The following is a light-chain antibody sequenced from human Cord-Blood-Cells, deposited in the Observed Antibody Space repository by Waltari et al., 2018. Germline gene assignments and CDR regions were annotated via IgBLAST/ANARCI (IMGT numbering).Light chain of an antibody. Sequence: QSALTQPPSASGSPGQSLTISRPGTSSDVGGYNSVYWYQHHPGKAPKLKLYEVSQRPSGVPDRFSGSKCGNTASLTVSGLQAEDEADYYCSSYAGSNNLVFGGGTKLTVL. CDR3: SSYAGSNNLV. V-gene: IGLV2-8*01. J-gene: IGLJ2*01. CDR2: EVS. CDR1: SSDVGGYNS.